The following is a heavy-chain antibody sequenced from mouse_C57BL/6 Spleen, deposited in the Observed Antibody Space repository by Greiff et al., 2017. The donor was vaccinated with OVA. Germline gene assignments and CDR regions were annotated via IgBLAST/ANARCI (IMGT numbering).Heavy chain of an antibody. D-gene: IGHD1-1*01. J-gene: IGHJ4*01. Sequence: QVQLQQPGAELVMPGASVKLSCKASGYTFTSYWMHWVKQRPGQGLAWIGELDPSDSYTNYNQKFKGKSTLTVDKSSSTAYMQLSSLTSEDSAVYYCARQMSYGDAMDYWGQGTSVTVSS. CDR2: LDPSDSYT. CDR1: GYTFTSYW. V-gene: IGHV1-69*01. CDR3: ARQMSYGDAMDY.